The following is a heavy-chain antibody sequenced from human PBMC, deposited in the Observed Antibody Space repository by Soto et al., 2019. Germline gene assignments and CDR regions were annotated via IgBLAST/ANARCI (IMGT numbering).Heavy chain of an antibody. V-gene: IGHV1-3*01. J-gene: IGHJ6*02. Sequence: QVQLVQSGAEVKKPGASVKVSCKASGYTFTSYAMHWVRQAPGQRLEWMGWINAGNGNTKYSQKFQGRVRITRDTSSSTAYMELSSLRSEETAVYYCARTYLGSYKYGMDVWGQGTTVTVSS. D-gene: IGHD2-15*01. CDR1: GYTFTSYA. CDR2: INAGNGNT. CDR3: ARTYLGSYKYGMDV.